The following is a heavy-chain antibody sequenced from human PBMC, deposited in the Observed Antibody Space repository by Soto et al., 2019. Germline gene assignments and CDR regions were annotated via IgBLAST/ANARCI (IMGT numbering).Heavy chain of an antibody. CDR1: GFSLSSSGVG. D-gene: IGHD3-10*01. CDR2: LYWDDDH. Sequence: QITLKESGPPLVRPTQTLTLTCTFSGFSLSSSGVGVGWIRHPPGKALEWLALLYWDDDHRYSPSLKTRLTITKDTSKNQVVLTMTKLDPADTATYYCAREVYYSTYFDSWGQGTLVTVSS. CDR3: AREVYYSTYFDS. V-gene: IGHV2-5*02. J-gene: IGHJ4*02.